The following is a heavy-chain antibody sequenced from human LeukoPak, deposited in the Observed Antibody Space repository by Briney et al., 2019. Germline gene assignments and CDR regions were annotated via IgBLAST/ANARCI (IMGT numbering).Heavy chain of an antibody. J-gene: IGHJ3*02. D-gene: IGHD2-8*01. V-gene: IGHV4-61*02. CDR3: GRDLCPIGVCYDAFDI. Sequence: SETLSLTCTVSGGSMSSGSHYWSWIRQPAGKGLEWIGRIYTSGSTNYNPSLKSRVTISVDTSKNQFSLKLSSVTAPDTAVYYWGRDLCPIGVCYDAFDIWGKGKMVNVSS. CDR2: IYTSGST. CDR1: GGSMSSGSHY.